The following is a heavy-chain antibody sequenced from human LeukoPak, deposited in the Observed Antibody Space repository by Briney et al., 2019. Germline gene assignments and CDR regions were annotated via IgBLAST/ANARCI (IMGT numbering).Heavy chain of an antibody. Sequence: GAAVKVSCKASGGTFSSYAISWVRQAPGQGLEWMGRIIPILGIANYAQKFQGRVTITADKSTSTAYMELSSLRSEDTAVYYCARGGDIVVVPAEGWFDPWGQGTLVTVSS. CDR2: IIPILGIA. V-gene: IGHV1-69*04. CDR3: ARGGDIVVVPAEGWFDP. D-gene: IGHD2-2*01. J-gene: IGHJ5*02. CDR1: GGTFSSYA.